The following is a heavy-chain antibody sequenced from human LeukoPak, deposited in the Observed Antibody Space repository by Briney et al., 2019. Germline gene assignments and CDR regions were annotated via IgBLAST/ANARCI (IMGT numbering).Heavy chain of an antibody. CDR2: LSGNGGGT. Sequence: PGGSLRLSCAASGFIFSTYAMSWVRQAPGKGLEWVSGLSGNGGGTYYADSVKGRFTISRDNSKNTLYLQMNNLRAEDTAVYYCAKARLYTSLDYFDYWGQGTLVTVSS. D-gene: IGHD5-18*01. CDR1: GFIFSTYA. V-gene: IGHV3-23*01. J-gene: IGHJ4*02. CDR3: AKARLYTSLDYFDY.